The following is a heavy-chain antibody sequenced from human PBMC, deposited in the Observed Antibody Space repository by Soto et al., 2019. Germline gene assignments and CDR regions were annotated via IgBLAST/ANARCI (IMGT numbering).Heavy chain of an antibody. D-gene: IGHD3-22*01. J-gene: IGHJ5*02. CDR1: GYSFTSYW. CDR2: IYPGDSDT. V-gene: IGHV5-51*01. Sequence: GESLKICCKGSGYSFTSYWIGWVRQMPGKGLEWMGIIYPGDSDTRYSPSFQGQVTISVDKSISTAYLQWRSLKASDTAIYYCARRYYFDTPGTSGGTCYDPWGQGTLVTVSS. CDR3: ARRYYFDTPGTSGGTCYDP.